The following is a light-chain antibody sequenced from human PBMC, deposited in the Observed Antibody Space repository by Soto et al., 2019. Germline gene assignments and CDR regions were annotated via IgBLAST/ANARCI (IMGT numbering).Light chain of an antibody. J-gene: IGKJ5*01. CDR2: DAY. CDR3: QKRSNWPQIT. Sequence: EILLTQSPGTLSLFSGQRATLSCRSSQIVSSSSLAWYQQKPGQAHRLIMYDAYNRATGIPDRFSGSGSGTDFTLTIRRLEPEDFAVYYCQKRSNWPQITLGNGQRLELK. CDR1: QIVSSSS. V-gene: IGKV3D-20*02.